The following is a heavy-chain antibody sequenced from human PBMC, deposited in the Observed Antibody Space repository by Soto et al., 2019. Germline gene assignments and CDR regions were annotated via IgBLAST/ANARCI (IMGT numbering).Heavy chain of an antibody. V-gene: IGHV2-5*02. J-gene: IGHJ4*02. D-gene: IGHD3-3*01. CDR1: GFSLSTTGVG. Sequence: QIPLKESGPTLVKPTQTLTLSCTFSGFSLSTTGVGVGWIRQPPGKALEWLALIYWDNDERYSPSLKSRLSITKDTSKNQVGHKMTNMDPVDTATYYCAHRPTSRSGFYWGQGTLVTVSS. CDR3: AHRPTSRSGFY. CDR2: IYWDNDE.